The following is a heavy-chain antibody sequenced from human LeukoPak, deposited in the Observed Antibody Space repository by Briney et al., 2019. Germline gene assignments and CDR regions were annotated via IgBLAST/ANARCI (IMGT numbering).Heavy chain of an antibody. CDR3: AIPSYEIWSGYFDY. V-gene: IGHV1-2*02. CDR1: GYTFTGYY. CDR2: INPNSGGT. J-gene: IGHJ4*02. D-gene: IGHD3-3*01. Sequence: ASVKVSCKASGYTFTGYYMHWVRQAPGQGLEWMGWINPNSGGTNYAQKFQGRVTITTDESTRTAYMELSSMRPEDMAVDYCAIPSYEIWSGYFDYWGQGTLVTVSS.